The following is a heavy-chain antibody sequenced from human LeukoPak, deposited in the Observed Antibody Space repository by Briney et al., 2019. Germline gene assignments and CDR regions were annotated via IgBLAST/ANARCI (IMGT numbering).Heavy chain of an antibody. V-gene: IGHV3-7*01. J-gene: IGHJ4*02. Sequence: SGGSLRLSCAASGFIFSSYWMSWVRQAPGKGLEWVANIKEDGSEKYYVGSVKGRLTISRDNAKNSLYLQMNNLRAEDTAVYYCVRDGYCSGGTCYSAYGGYWGQGTLVTVSS. CDR3: VRDGYCSGGTCYSAYGGY. D-gene: IGHD2-15*01. CDR1: GFIFSSYW. CDR2: IKEDGSEK.